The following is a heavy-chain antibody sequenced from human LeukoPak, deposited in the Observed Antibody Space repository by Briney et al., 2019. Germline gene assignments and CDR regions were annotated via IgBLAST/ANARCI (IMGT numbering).Heavy chain of an antibody. J-gene: IGHJ3*02. CDR2: LSSTSRYI. CDR3: ARDRVENYDFWSGLHDAFDI. V-gene: IGHV3-21*01. Sequence: GGPLRLSCAASGFTFRTYSMNWVRQAPGKGLEWVSSLSSTSRYIYYADSVKGRFTISRDNAKNSLYLQMNSLRAEDTAVYYCARDRVENYDFWSGLHDAFDIWGQGTMVTVSS. D-gene: IGHD3-3*01. CDR1: GFTFRTYS.